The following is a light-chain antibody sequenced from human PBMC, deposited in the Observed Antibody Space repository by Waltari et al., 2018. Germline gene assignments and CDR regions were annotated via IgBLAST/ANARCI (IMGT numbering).Light chain of an antibody. J-gene: IGLJ2*01. V-gene: IGLV2-23*01. CDR1: SNYVGRYDF. CDR3: SSYAGLGPVL. Sequence: QSALTQPASVSGSPGQSITLSCTGLSNYVGRYDFVSWYQQHPARAPKVVISGDNKRPSGVPNRFSASNSGNTASLTISGLQAEDEAHYYCSSYAGLGPVLFGGGTKLTV. CDR2: GDN.